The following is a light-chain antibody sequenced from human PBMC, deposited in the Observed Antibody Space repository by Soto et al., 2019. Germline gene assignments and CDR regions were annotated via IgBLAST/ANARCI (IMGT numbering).Light chain of an antibody. V-gene: IGKV1-9*01. Sequence: DIQLTQSPSFLSASVGDRVTIPCRASQGISSYFAWYQQKPGKAPQLLIYAVSTLQSGVPSRFSGRASETEYTPVAINLQTAEYETYYSHSLYSYPLTFGGGTKVEIK. J-gene: IGKJ4*01. CDR2: AVS. CDR3: HSLYSYPLT. CDR1: QGISSY.